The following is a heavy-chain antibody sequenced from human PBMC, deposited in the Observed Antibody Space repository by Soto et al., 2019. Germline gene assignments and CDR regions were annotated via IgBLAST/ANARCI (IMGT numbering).Heavy chain of an antibody. CDR1: GFTFSNAW. CDR3: VTAGPELYYYYYGMDV. J-gene: IGHJ6*02. Sequence: DVQLVESGGGLVKPGGSLRLSCAASGFTFSNAWMSWVRQAPGKGLEWVGRIRSKSDGEATDYAAPVKGRFTISRDDSERTLHLQMNSLKVEDSAIYYCVTAGPELYYYYYGMDVWGQGTTVTVSS. D-gene: IGHD1-7*01. CDR2: IRSKSDGEAT. V-gene: IGHV3-15*01.